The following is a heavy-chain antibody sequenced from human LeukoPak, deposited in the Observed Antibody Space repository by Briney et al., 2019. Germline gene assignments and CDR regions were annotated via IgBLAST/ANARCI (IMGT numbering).Heavy chain of an antibody. CDR3: AREGDSSGYYYDY. J-gene: IGHJ4*02. D-gene: IGHD3-22*01. V-gene: IGHV4-39*07. CDR2: IYYSGST. CDR1: GGSISSSSYY. Sequence: PSETLSLTCTVSGGSISSSSYYWGWIRQPPGKGLEWIGSIYYSGSTYYNPSLKSRVTISVDTSKNQFSLKLSSVTAADTAVYYCAREGDSSGYYYDYWGQGTLVTVSS.